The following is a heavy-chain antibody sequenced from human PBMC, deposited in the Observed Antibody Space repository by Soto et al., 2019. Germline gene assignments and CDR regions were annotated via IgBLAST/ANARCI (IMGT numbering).Heavy chain of an antibody. D-gene: IGHD3-10*01. CDR2: IYPGDSDT. CDR1: GYSFTSYW. Sequence: PGESLKISCKGSGYSFTSYWIGWVRQMPGKGLEWMGIIYPGDSDTRYSPSFQGQVTISADKSISTAYLQWSSLKASDTAMYYCARHRSTLYFRDAFDIWGQGTMVTVSS. CDR3: ARHRSTLYFRDAFDI. V-gene: IGHV5-51*01. J-gene: IGHJ3*02.